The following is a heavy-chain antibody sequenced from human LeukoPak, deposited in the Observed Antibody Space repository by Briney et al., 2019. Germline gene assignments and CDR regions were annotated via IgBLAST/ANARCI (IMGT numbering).Heavy chain of an antibody. J-gene: IGHJ4*02. CDR2: ISYSGST. V-gene: IGHV4-39*01. CDR3: ARRRVSWGSYPLGFDY. Sequence: SETLSLTCTVSGGSISSSNYYWGWIRQPPGKGLEWLGSISYSGSTNYDPSLKSRVTISVDTSKNQFSLKLRSVTAADTAVYYCARRRVSWGSYPLGFDYWGQGTLVTVSS. CDR1: GGSISSSNYY. D-gene: IGHD7-27*01.